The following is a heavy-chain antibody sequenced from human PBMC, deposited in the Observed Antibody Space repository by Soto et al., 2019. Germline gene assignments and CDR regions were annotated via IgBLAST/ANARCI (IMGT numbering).Heavy chain of an antibody. Sequence: SVKVSCKASGGTFSSYAISWVRQAPGQGLEWMGGIIPIFGTANYAQKFQGRVTITADESTSTAYMELSSLRSEDTAVYYCASTPYGYSGYDSYGMDVWGQGTTVTVSS. CDR2: IIPIFGTA. CDR1: GGTFSSYA. J-gene: IGHJ6*02. CDR3: ASTPYGYSGYDSYGMDV. V-gene: IGHV1-69*13. D-gene: IGHD5-12*01.